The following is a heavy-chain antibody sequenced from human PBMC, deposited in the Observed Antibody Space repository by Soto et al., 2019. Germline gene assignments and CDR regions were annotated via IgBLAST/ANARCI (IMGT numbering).Heavy chain of an antibody. CDR1: GGSISSSSYY. D-gene: IGHD2-15*01. V-gene: IGHV4-39*01. CDR3: ARHIGGYCSGGSCYPYFDY. CDR2: IYYSGST. J-gene: IGHJ4*02. Sequence: QLQLQESGPGLVKPSETLSLTCTVSGGSISSSSYYWGWIRQPPGKGLEWIGSIYYSGSTYYNPSLKSRVTISVDTSKNQFSLKLSSVTAADTAVYYCARHIGGYCSGGSCYPYFDYWGQGTLVTVSS.